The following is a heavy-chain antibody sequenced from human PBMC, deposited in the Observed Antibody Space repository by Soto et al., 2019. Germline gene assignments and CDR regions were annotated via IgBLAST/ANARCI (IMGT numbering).Heavy chain of an antibody. Sequence: PGGSLRLSCAASGFTFSSYAMSWVRQAPGKGLEWVSAISGSGGSTYYADSVKGRFTISRDNSKNTLYLQMNSLRAEDTAVYYCASHRDSSWYLAIDYWGQGALVTVSS. D-gene: IGHD6-13*01. CDR1: GFTFSSYA. J-gene: IGHJ4*02. CDR2: ISGSGGST. V-gene: IGHV3-23*01. CDR3: ASHRDSSWYLAIDY.